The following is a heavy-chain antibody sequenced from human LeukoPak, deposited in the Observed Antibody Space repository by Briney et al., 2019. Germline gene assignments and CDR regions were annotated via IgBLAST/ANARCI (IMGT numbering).Heavy chain of an antibody. J-gene: IGHJ4*02. CDR2: IQYDGSNK. V-gene: IGHV3-30*02. Sequence: GGSLRLSCRASGFTFNTYSMNWVRQAPGKGLEWVAFIQYDGSNKYYADSVKGRFTISRDNSKNTLYLQMNSLRAEDTAVYYCAKRKDFLNLVADYWGQGTLVTVSS. CDR3: AKRKDFLNLVADY. CDR1: GFTFNTYS. D-gene: IGHD5-12*01.